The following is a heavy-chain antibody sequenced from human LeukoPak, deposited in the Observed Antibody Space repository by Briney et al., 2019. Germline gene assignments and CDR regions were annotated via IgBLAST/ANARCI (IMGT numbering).Heavy chain of an antibody. CDR1: GFTFSNYG. CDR2: ISYDGSNK. D-gene: IGHD6-13*01. CDR3: ARPKLVPDKFDY. V-gene: IGHV3-30*19. Sequence: GGSLRLSCAASGFTFSNYGMHRVRQAPGKGLEWVAVISYDGSNKYYADSVKGRFTISRDNSKNTLYLQMNSLRAEDTAVYYCARPKLVPDKFDYWGQGTLVTVSS. J-gene: IGHJ4*02.